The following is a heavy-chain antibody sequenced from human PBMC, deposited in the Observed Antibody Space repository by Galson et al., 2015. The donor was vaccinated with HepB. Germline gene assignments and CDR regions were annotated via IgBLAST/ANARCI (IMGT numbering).Heavy chain of an antibody. V-gene: IGHV3-30*04. J-gene: IGHJ4*02. CDR2: ISAGDGRNT. Sequence: SLRLSCAASGLIFSNSGMHWVRQAPGKGLEWVALISAGDGRNTNYADSVRGRFTISRDNSKNKVFLQMNSLRAEDTAVYYCAREGFSSGHAGIFDCWGQGALVTVSS. D-gene: IGHD3-22*01. CDR3: AREGFSSGHAGIFDC. CDR1: GLIFSNSG.